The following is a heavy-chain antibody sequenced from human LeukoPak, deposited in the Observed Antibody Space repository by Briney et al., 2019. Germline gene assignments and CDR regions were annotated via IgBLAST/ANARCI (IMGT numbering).Heavy chain of an antibody. J-gene: IGHJ4*02. CDR3: AKLHSFYCSGGTCYFDY. Sequence: GGSLRLSCAASGFTFSSYAMSWVRQAPGKGLEWVSVISGSGGGTYYADSVRGRFTTSRDNSKNTLYVQMNSLRAEDTAVYYCAKLHSFYCSGGTCYFDYWGQGTLVTVSS. CDR2: ISGSGGGT. CDR1: GFTFSSYA. V-gene: IGHV3-23*01. D-gene: IGHD2-15*01.